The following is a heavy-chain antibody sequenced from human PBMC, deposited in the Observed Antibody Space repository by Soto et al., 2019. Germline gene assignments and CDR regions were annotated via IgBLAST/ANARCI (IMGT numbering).Heavy chain of an antibody. J-gene: IGHJ4*02. Sequence: PSETLSLTCGVYVGSLSGYYWTWIRQPPGKGLEWIGEINHSGSTDYNPSLRSRVTMSVDTSKNQFSMKLSSVTAADTAVYYCARVGGRWLRQLPLDYWGQGKLVTVSS. CDR1: VGSLSGYY. CDR3: ARVGGRWLRQLPLDY. V-gene: IGHV4-34*01. CDR2: INHSGST. D-gene: IGHD5-12*01.